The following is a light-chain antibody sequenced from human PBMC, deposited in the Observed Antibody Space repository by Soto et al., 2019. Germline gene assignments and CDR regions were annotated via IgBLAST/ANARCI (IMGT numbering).Light chain of an antibody. CDR2: DAS. J-gene: IGKJ1*01. CDR1: QSISSNY. CDR3: QQYGDSPT. Sequence: EIVLTQSPGTLSLSPGERATLSCRASQSISSNYVAWYQQKPGQAPRLLIYDASTRATGIPNRYSGSGSGTDFTLTISRLEPEDCAVFYCQQYGDSPTFGQGTKVEIK. V-gene: IGKV3-20*01.